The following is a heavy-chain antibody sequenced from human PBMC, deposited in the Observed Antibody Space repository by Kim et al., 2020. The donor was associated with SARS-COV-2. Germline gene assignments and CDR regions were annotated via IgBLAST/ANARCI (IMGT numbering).Heavy chain of an antibody. CDR1: GGTFSSYA. D-gene: IGHD6-13*01. CDR2: IIPIFGTA. J-gene: IGHJ4*02. Sequence: SVKVSCKASGGTFSSYAISWVRQAPGQGLEWMGGIIPIFGTANYAQKFQGRVTITADESTSTAYMELSSLRSEDTAVYYCARVLGPIAAAHHYYFDYWGQGTLVTVSS. V-gene: IGHV1-69*13. CDR3: ARVLGPIAAAHHYYFDY.